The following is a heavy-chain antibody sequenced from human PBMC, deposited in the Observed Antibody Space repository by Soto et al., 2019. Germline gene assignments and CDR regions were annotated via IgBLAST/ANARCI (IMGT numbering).Heavy chain of an antibody. J-gene: IGHJ4*02. CDR1: GGSISSYY. V-gene: IGHV4-59*01. CDR2: IYYSGST. D-gene: IGHD3-22*01. Sequence: SETLSLTCTVSGGSISSYYWSWIRQPPGKGLEWIGYIYYSGSTNYNPSLKSRVTISVDTSKNQFSLKLSSVTAADTAVYYCAREGHDSSGYWGQGTLVTVSS. CDR3: AREGHDSSGY.